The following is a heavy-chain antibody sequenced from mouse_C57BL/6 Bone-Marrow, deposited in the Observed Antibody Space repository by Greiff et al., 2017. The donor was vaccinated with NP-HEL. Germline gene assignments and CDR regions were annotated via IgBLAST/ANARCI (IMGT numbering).Heavy chain of an antibody. CDR3: PLGGSSSEDY. J-gene: IGHJ4*01. Sequence: EVQLQQSGAELVRPGASVKLSCTASGFNIKDDYMHWVKQRPEQGLEWIGWIDPENGDTEYASQFQGKATITADTASNPAYLQLSSLTSEDTAVYYCPLGGSSSEDYWGQGTSVTVSS. CDR2: IDPENGDT. V-gene: IGHV14-4*01. D-gene: IGHD1-1*01. CDR1: GFNIKDDY.